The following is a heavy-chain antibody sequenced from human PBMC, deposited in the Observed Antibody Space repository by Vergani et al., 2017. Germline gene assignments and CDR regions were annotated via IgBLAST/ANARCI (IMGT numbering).Heavy chain of an antibody. CDR2: IYYSGST. J-gene: IGHJ4*02. Sequence: QLQLQESGPGLVKPSETLSLTCTVSGGSISSSSYYWGWIRQPPGKGLEWIGYIYYSGSTNYNPSLRSRVTISVDTSKNQFSLKLSSVTAADTAVYYCARDRGATRYWGQGTLVTVSS. V-gene: IGHV4-61*05. D-gene: IGHD1-26*01. CDR1: GGSISSSSYY. CDR3: ARDRGATRY.